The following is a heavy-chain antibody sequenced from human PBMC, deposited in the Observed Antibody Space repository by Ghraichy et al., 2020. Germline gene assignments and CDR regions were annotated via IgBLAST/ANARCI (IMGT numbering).Heavy chain of an antibody. CDR3: AMLAAPVLSGRYTPEDY. J-gene: IGHJ4*02. CDR1: GHTFSSHA. V-gene: IGHV3-64*01. CDR2: MSSNGGNI. D-gene: IGHD1-26*01. Sequence: GGSLRLSCEASGHTFSSHAMHWVRQTPGKGLEYISGMSSNGGNIYYANSVKGRFTISRDNSNNKLYLQMDSLRTEDVAVYYCAMLAAPVLSGRYTPEDYWGQGTLVTVSS.